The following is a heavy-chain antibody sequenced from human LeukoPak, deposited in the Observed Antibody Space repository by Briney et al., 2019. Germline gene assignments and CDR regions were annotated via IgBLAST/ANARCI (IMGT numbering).Heavy chain of an antibody. CDR1: GYTFNTYD. D-gene: IGHD5-18*01. CDR3: ARGRLIAPTTMAY. V-gene: IGHV1-8*01. CDR2: MSPTSGNT. J-gene: IGHJ4*02. Sequence: ASVKVSCKASGYTFNTYDIQWVRQAAGQGPEWMGWMSPTSGNTGYSQRFQGRVTLTRNTSISTAYMGLTSLTSEDTAVYYCARGRLIAPTTMAYWGQGTLITVSS.